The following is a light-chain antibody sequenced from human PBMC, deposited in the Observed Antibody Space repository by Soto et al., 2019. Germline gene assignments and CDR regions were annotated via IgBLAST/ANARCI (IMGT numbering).Light chain of an antibody. Sequence: DIQMTQSPSSLSASVGDRVTITCRASQGIGSYLAWYQQKPGKVPKLLIFAASTLQSGVPSRFSGSGSETDFTLTISSLQPEDVATYYCQKYNNVPLTFGGGTKVEIK. J-gene: IGKJ4*01. V-gene: IGKV1-27*01. CDR2: AAS. CDR1: QGIGSY. CDR3: QKYNNVPLT.